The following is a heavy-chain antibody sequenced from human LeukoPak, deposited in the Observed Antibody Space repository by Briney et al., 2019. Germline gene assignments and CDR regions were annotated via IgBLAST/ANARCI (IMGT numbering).Heavy chain of an antibody. V-gene: IGHV3-23*01. CDR2: IYGGGSGST. CDR3: AKDFTPDGIWDIDY. CDR1: GFTFSEYT. Sequence: PGGSLRLSCVASGFTFSEYTMSWVRQAPGKGLEWVSGIYGGGSGSTFYAESVKGRFTISRDNSKNTLYLQMNSLRDEDTAIYYCAKDFTPDGIWDIDYWGRGTLITVSS. D-gene: IGHD1-14*01. J-gene: IGHJ4*02.